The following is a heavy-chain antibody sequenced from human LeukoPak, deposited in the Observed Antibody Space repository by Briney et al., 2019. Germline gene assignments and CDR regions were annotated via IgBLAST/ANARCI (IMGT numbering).Heavy chain of an antibody. Sequence: GGSLRLSCAGSGFTFTSYWMSWVRQAPGKGLEWVANIKQDGSEKYYVDSVKGRFTISRDNAKNSLYLQMNSLRDEDTAVYYCARGSGLGDYWGQGTLVTVSS. CDR3: ARGSGLGDY. V-gene: IGHV3-7*04. CDR1: GFTFTSYW. CDR2: IKQDGSEK. D-gene: IGHD3-3*01. J-gene: IGHJ4*02.